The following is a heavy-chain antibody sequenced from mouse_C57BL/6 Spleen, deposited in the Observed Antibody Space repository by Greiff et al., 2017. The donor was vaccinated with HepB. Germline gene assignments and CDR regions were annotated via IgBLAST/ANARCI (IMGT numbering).Heavy chain of an antibody. CDR1: GYTFTSYW. D-gene: IGHD2-2*01. Sequence: VQLQQPGAELVRPGSSVKLSCKASGYTFTSYWMHWVKQRPIQGLEWIGNIDPSDSGTHYNQKFKDKATLTVDKSSSTAYMQLSSLTSEDSAVYYCARGGYPNYYAMDYWGQGTSVTVSS. CDR3: ARGGYPNYYAMDY. CDR2: IDPSDSGT. J-gene: IGHJ4*01. V-gene: IGHV1-52*01.